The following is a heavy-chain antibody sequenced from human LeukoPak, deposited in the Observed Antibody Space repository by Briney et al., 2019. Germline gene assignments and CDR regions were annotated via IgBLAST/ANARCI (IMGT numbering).Heavy chain of an antibody. CDR2: IYSGGST. V-gene: IGHV3-53*01. J-gene: IGHJ4*02. CDR3: ASLSLGHY. Sequence: GGSLRLSCAASGLTGSHNYVSWVRQAPGKGLEWVSVIYSGGSTYYADSVKGRFTITRDTSKNTLSLQMNSLRAEDTAVYYCASLSLGHYWGQGTLVTVSS. CDR1: GLTGSHNY. D-gene: IGHD6-6*01.